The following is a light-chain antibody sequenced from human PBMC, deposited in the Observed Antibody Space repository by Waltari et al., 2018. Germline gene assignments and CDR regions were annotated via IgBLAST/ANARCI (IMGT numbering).Light chain of an antibody. CDR2: DVS. CDR3: SSYIGSSTLEL. V-gene: IGLV2-14*03. J-gene: IGLJ2*01. Sequence: QSALTQPASVSGSPGQSLTISCTGTRSDVGGYNYVSWYQQHPGKAPKLMIFDVSNRPSGVSNRFSGSKSGNTASLTISGLQAEDEADYYCSSYIGSSTLELFGGGTSLTVL. CDR1: RSDVGGYNY.